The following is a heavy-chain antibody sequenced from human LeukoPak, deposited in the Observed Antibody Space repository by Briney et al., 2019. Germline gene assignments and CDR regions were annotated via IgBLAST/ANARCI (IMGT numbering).Heavy chain of an antibody. CDR2: INSDGSST. J-gene: IGHJ4*02. CDR1: GFTFTTYW. V-gene: IGHV3-74*01. Sequence: GGSLRLSCAASGFTFTTYWMHWVRQAPGKGLVWVSRINSDGSSTNYADSVKGRFTISRDNAKNTLYLQMNSLRADDTAVYYCARGPAYYFDTSGYHSGHWGQGTLVTVSS. CDR3: ARGPAYYFDTSGYHSGH. D-gene: IGHD3-22*01.